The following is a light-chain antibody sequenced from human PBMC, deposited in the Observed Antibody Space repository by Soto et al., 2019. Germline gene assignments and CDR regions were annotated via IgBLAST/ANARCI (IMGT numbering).Light chain of an antibody. J-gene: IGLJ1*01. CDR3: VAWGESLNAI. Sequence: QSVLSQPPSASGTPGHWMTMSRSGRSSNIGDNPVDWYQQLPGAAPKLLIYNKDQQPSGLPDRFSGSKSGTSASLAISGLQREDEADYYCVAWGESLNAIVGAATSVTVL. CDR1: SSNIGDNP. V-gene: IGLV1-44*01. CDR2: NKD.